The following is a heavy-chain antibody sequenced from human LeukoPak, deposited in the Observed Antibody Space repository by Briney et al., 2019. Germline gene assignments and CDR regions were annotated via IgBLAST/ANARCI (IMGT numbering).Heavy chain of an antibody. V-gene: IGHV3-48*02. CDR2: ISTSSTWI. CDR3: AREGHYGALDI. CDR1: GFTFSTYS. J-gene: IGHJ3*02. Sequence: GGSLRHSCAASGFTFSTYSMKWVRQAPGKGLEWVPYISTSSTWIQYADSVKGRFTISRDDAKSSLHLQMTSLGDEDTAVYFCAREGHYGALDIWGQGTMVTVSS. D-gene: IGHD3-10*01.